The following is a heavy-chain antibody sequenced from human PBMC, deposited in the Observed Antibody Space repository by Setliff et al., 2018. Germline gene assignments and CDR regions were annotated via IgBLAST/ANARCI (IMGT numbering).Heavy chain of an antibody. CDR1: GYTFTGYY. CDR2: INPNSGGT. V-gene: IGHV1-2*04. D-gene: IGHD3-3*01. Sequence: ASVKVSCKASGYTFTGYYMHWVRQAPGQGLEWMGWINPNSGGTNYAQKFQGWVTMTRDTSISTAYMELSRLRSDDTAVYYCARGPRITIFGVVSLSLYGMDVWSQGTTVTVSS. CDR3: ARGPRITIFGVVSLSLYGMDV. J-gene: IGHJ6*02.